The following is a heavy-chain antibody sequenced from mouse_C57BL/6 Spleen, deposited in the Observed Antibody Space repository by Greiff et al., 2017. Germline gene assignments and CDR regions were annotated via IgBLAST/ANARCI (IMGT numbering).Heavy chain of an antibody. CDR1: GFNITDYY. CDR3: AISADGNYGAMGY. J-gene: IGHJ4*01. V-gene: IGHV14-2*01. D-gene: IGHD2-1*01. CDR2: IDPEDGDT. Sequence: VQLQQSGAELVKPGASVKLSCTASGFNITDYYMHWVKQRPEQGLEWIGRIDPEDGDTKYAPKFQGKATITADKSSNTAYLQLSSLTSEDTAVYYCAISADGNYGAMGYWGQGATVTVSS.